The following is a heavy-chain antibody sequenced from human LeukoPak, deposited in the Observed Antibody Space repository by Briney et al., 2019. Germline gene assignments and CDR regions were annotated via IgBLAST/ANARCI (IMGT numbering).Heavy chain of an antibody. Sequence: GESLKISCKGSGYSFTSYWIGWVRQMPGKGLEWMGIIYPGDSDTRYSPSFQGQVTISADKSISAAYLQWSSLKASDTATYYCARRGYDSSGIGWFDPWGQGTLVTVSS. D-gene: IGHD3-22*01. V-gene: IGHV5-51*01. CDR3: ARRGYDSSGIGWFDP. CDR2: IYPGDSDT. CDR1: GYSFTSYW. J-gene: IGHJ5*02.